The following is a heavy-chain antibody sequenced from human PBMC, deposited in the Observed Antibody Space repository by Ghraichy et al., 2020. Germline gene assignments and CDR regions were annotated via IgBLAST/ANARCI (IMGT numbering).Heavy chain of an antibody. CDR3: ARYCSSTSCPYYYGMDV. Sequence: SETLSLTCAVYGGSFSGYYWSWIRQPPGEGLEWIGEINHSGSTNYNPSLKSRVTISVDTSKNQFSLKLSSVTAADTAVYYCARYCSSTSCPYYYGMDVWGQGTTVTVSS. V-gene: IGHV4-34*01. D-gene: IGHD2-2*01. CDR2: INHSGST. CDR1: GGSFSGYY. J-gene: IGHJ6*02.